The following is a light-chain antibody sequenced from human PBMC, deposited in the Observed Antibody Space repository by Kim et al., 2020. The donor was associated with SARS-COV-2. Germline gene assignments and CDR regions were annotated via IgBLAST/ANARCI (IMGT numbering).Light chain of an antibody. J-gene: IGLJ2*01. CDR1: SNDVDAYNY. V-gene: IGLV2-14*01. CDR2: DVS. Sequence: QSVLTQPASVSGSPGQWITISCTGTSNDVDAYNYVSWYQQYPGRAPKLMIYDVSMRPSGISHRFSGSKSGETASLTISGLQAEDEADYYCSSWTRSSTLIFGRGTQLTVL. CDR3: SSWTRSSTLI.